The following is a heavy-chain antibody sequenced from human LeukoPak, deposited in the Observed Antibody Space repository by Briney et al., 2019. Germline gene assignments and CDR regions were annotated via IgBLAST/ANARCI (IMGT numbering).Heavy chain of an antibody. Sequence: SSVKVSCKASGYTFTSYDLNWVRQAAGKGLEWMGWMNPNRGNTGNAQKFQGRVTMTRNTSISTAYMELSSLRSEDTAVYYCARGQRVGYGGHAWNYWGQGTLVTVSS. CDR2: MNPNRGNT. CDR1: GYTFTSYD. CDR3: ARGQRVGYGGHAWNY. V-gene: IGHV1-8*01. D-gene: IGHD4-23*01. J-gene: IGHJ4*02.